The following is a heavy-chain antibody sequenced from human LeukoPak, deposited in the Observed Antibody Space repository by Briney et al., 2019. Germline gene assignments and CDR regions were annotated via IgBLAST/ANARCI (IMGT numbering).Heavy chain of an antibody. J-gene: IGHJ4*02. CDR1: GFTFSSYA. CDR3: ARTTSMVRGAPLRY. V-gene: IGHV3-30*04. D-gene: IGHD3-10*01. Sequence: PGGSLRLSCAASGFTFSSYAMHWVRQAPGKGLEWVAVISYDGSNKYYADSVKGRFTISRDNSKNTLYLQMNSLRAEDTAVYYCARTTSMVRGAPLRYWGQGTLVTVSS. CDR2: ISYDGSNK.